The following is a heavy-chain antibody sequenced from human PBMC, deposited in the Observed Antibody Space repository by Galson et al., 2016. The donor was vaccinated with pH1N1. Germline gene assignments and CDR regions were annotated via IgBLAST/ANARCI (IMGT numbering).Heavy chain of an antibody. Sequence: SLRLSCAASGFTFSNYIMSWVRQAPGKGLEWVSTINSGGSATYFSDSVKGRFTISSDDSKYTLYLKMNSLRDEDTAIYYCAKSRWSGDRGYLEYGGQGTRVTVSA. V-gene: IGHV3-23*01. CDR2: INSGGSAT. J-gene: IGHJ4*02. CDR1: GFTFSNYI. CDR3: AKSRWSGDRGYLEY. D-gene: IGHD3-3*01.